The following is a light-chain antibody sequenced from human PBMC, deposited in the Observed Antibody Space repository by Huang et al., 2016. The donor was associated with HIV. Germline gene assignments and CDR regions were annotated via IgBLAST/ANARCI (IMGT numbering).Light chain of an antibody. CDR2: GAS. CDR1: QRVSSN. Sequence: EIVMTQSPATLSVSPGERATLSCRASQRVSSNLAWYQQKPGQAPRLLIYGASTRATGIPARFSGSVSGTEFTLTISSLQSEDCAVYYCQQYNNWPPEITFGQGTRLEIK. CDR3: QQYNNWPPEIT. J-gene: IGKJ5*01. V-gene: IGKV3-15*01.